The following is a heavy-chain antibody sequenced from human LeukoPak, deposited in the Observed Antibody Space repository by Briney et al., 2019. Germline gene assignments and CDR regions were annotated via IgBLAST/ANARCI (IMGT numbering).Heavy chain of an antibody. CDR2: INPDGDGM. CDR3: AAWTDRGYSY. Sequence: GSLRLSCTAAGFTFSRSWMNWIRQAPGKGLEWVANINPDGDGMRFVDSVKGRFTMSIDNAQSSLHLQMNSLRVEDTAFYYCAAWTDRGYSYWGQGVLVTVSS. D-gene: IGHD5-12*01. V-gene: IGHV3-7*01. J-gene: IGHJ4*02. CDR1: GFTFSRSW.